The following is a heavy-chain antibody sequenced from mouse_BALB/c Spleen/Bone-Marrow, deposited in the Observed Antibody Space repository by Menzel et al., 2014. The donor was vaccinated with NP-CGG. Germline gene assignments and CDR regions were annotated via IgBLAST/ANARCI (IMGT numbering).Heavy chain of an antibody. Sequence: QVQLQQSGAELVRPGSSVKISCKASGYVFSTYWMNWVKQRPGQGLEWIGQIYPGDGDTNYNGGFKGTATLTADKSSSTAYMQLSSLTSEDSAVYFCARSGYGSSYDYWGQGTTLTVSS. CDR3: ARSGYGSSYDY. D-gene: IGHD1-1*01. V-gene: IGHV1-80*01. CDR2: IYPGDGDT. J-gene: IGHJ2*01. CDR1: GYVFSTYW.